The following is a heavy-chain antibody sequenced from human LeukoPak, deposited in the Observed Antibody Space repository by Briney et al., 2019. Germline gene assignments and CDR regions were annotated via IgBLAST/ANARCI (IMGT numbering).Heavy chain of an antibody. CDR1: GGTFSSYA. Sequence: GASVKVSCKASGGTFSSYAISWVRQAPGQGLEWMGIINPSGGSTSYAQKFQGRVTMTRDTSMSTVYMELSSLRSEDTAVYYCARASRAELLGTYWGQGTLVTVSS. CDR2: INPSGGST. D-gene: IGHD1-26*01. J-gene: IGHJ4*02. V-gene: IGHV1-46*01. CDR3: ARASRAELLGTY.